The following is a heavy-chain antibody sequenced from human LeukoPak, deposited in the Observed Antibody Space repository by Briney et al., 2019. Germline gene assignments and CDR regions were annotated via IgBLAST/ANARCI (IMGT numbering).Heavy chain of an antibody. J-gene: IGHJ3*02. CDR3: ARISGWAYDAFDI. Sequence: ASVKVSCKASGYTFTGYYMHWVRQAPGQGLEWMGWINPNSGGTNYAQKFQGWVTMTRDTSISTAYMELSRLRSDDTAVYYCARISGWAYDAFDIWGQGTMVTVSS. CDR2: INPNSGGT. V-gene: IGHV1-2*04. CDR1: GYTFTGYY. D-gene: IGHD6-19*01.